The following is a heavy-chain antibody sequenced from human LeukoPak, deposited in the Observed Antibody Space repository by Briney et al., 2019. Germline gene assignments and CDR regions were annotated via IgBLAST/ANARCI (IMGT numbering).Heavy chain of an antibody. CDR1: GFTFSSYA. CDR3: ARSPPSIRYFDY. V-gene: IGHV3-23*01. CDR2: ISGSGIST. Sequence: GGSLRLSCAASGFTFSSYAMSWVRQAPGKGLEWVAVISGSGISTYYADSVKGQFTISRDNSKNTVYLQMNSLRAEDTAVYYCARSPPSIRYFDYWGRGTLVTVSS. D-gene: IGHD3-9*01. J-gene: IGHJ4*02.